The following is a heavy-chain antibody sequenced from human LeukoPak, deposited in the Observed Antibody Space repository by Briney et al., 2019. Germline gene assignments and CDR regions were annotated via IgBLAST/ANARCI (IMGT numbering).Heavy chain of an antibody. Sequence: QAGGSLRLSCSASGFTFSSYVMTWVRQAPGKGLEWVSAISGSGGSTYYADSVKGRFTISRDNSKNTLYLQMNSLRAEDTAVYYCAKDWTAIQLSPFDYWGQGTLVTVSS. D-gene: IGHD5-18*01. CDR2: ISGSGGST. J-gene: IGHJ4*02. V-gene: IGHV3-23*01. CDR1: GFTFSSYV. CDR3: AKDWTAIQLSPFDY.